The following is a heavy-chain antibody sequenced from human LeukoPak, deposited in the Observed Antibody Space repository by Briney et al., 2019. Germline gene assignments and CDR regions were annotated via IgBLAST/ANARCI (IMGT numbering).Heavy chain of an antibody. D-gene: IGHD3-10*01. Sequence: GASVKVSCKASGYTFTISWVRQAPGQGLEWMGWISAYNGNTNYAQKLQGRVTMTTDTSTSTAYMELRSLRSDDTAVYYCARVAGSGSYPGWGQGTLVTVSS. V-gene: IGHV1-18*01. CDR1: GYTFT. CDR3: ARVAGSGSYPG. J-gene: IGHJ4*02. CDR2: ISAYNGNT.